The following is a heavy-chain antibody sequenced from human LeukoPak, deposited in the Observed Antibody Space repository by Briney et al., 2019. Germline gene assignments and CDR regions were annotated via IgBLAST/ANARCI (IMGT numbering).Heavy chain of an antibody. CDR2: ISGSSSYI. D-gene: IGHD6-6*01. Sequence: GGSLRLSCAASGFTFTSYSMNWVRQAPGKGLEWVSSISGSSSYIYYADSVKGRFTISRDNAKNSLFLQMNSLRAEDTAVYYCARDHPLAGRHSYYMDVWGKGTAVTVSS. V-gene: IGHV3-21*01. J-gene: IGHJ6*03. CDR1: GFTFTSYS. CDR3: ARDHPLAGRHSYYMDV.